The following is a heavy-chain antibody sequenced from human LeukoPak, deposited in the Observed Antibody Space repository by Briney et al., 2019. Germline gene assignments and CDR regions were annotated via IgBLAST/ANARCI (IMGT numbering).Heavy chain of an antibody. Sequence: SETLSLTCAVYGGSFSGYYWSWIRQPPGKGLEWIGEINHSGSTNYNPSLKSRVTISIDTSKNQFSLKLSSVTAADTAVYYCARGRRVGAKFNYYYYMDVWGKGTTVTVSS. J-gene: IGHJ6*03. CDR3: ARGRRVGAKFNYYYYMDV. CDR2: INHSGST. D-gene: IGHD1-26*01. V-gene: IGHV4-34*01. CDR1: GGSFSGYY.